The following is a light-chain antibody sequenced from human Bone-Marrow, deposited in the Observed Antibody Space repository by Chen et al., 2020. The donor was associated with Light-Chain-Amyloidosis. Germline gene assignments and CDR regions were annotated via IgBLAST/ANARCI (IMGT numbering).Light chain of an antibody. J-gene: IGLJ1*01. CDR3: SSYTITNTLV. CDR2: EVT. Sequence: QSALTQPASVSGSPRQSITISGTGTSSDVGGDNHVSWYQQHPDKAPKLMIYEVTNRPSWVPDRFSGSKSDNTASLTISGLQTEDEADYFCSSYTITNTLVFGSGTRVTVL. V-gene: IGLV2-14*01. CDR1: SSDVGGDNH.